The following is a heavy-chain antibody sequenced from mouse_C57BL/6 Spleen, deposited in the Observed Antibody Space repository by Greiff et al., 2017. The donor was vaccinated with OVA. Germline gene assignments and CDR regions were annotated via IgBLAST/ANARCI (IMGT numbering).Heavy chain of an antibody. V-gene: IGHV5-6*01. CDR1: GFTFSSYG. CDR3: ARHNGSSYGYFDV. J-gene: IGHJ1*03. D-gene: IGHD1-1*01. CDR2: ISSGGSYT. Sequence: EVQGVESGGDLVKPGGSLKLSCAASGFTFSSYGMSWVRQTPDKRLEWVATISSGGSYTYYPDSVKGRFTISRDNAKNTLYLQRSSLKSEDTAMYYCARHNGSSYGYFDVWGTGTTVTVSS.